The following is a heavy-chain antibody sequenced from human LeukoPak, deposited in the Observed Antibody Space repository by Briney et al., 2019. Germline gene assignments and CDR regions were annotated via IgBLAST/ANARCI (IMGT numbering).Heavy chain of an antibody. CDR2: LSVTGDTT. J-gene: IGHJ4*02. D-gene: IGHD6-19*01. CDR3: ANQWLVGI. CDR1: GYTFSDNA. V-gene: IGHV3-23*01. Sequence: GGSLRLSCAASGYTFSDNAMSWVREAPGKGGEWVSSLSVTGDTTDYAASVKGRFTISRDNCKNTLYLQMNSLRPDDTAVYYCANQWLVGIWGQGTLVTVSS.